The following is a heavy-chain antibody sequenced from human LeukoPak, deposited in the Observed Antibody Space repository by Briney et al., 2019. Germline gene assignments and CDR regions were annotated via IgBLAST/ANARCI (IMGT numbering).Heavy chain of an antibody. D-gene: IGHD2-2*01. CDR1: GFTFSSYW. CDR3: ARGIGGYCSSTSCRYYYYYGMDV. Sequence: GGSLRLSCAASGFTFSSYWMSWVRQAPGKGLEWVANIKQDGSEKYYVDSVKGRFTISRDNAKNSLYLQMNSLRAEDTAVYYCARGIGGYCSSTSCRYYYYYGMDVWGQGTTVTVSS. V-gene: IGHV3-7*01. J-gene: IGHJ6*02. CDR2: IKQDGSEK.